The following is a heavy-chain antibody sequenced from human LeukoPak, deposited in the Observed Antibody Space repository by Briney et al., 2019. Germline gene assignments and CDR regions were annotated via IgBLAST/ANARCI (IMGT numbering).Heavy chain of an antibody. J-gene: IGHJ4*02. D-gene: IGHD6-13*01. CDR2: IYYSGST. CDR3: ARGTYSSSWYGY. V-gene: IGHV4-30-4*01. CDR1: GGSISSGDYY. Sequence: SETLSLTCTVSGGSISSGDYYWSWIRQPPGKGLEWIGYIYYSGSTYYNPSLKSRVTISVDTSKNQFSLKLSSVTAADTAVYYCARGTYSSSWYGYWGQGTLVTVSS.